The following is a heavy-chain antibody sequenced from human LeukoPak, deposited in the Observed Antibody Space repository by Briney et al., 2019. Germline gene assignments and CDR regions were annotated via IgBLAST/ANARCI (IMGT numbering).Heavy chain of an antibody. Sequence: SVKVSCKASGGTFSSYAISWVRQAPGQGLEWMGGIIPIFGTANYAQKFQGRVTITTDESTSTAYMELNSLKTEDTAVYYCTTDDYYLSGYYYAGFQQWGQGTLVTVSS. CDR1: GGTFSSYA. J-gene: IGHJ1*01. CDR3: TTDDYYLSGYYYAGFQQ. CDR2: IIPIFGTA. V-gene: IGHV1-69*05. D-gene: IGHD3-22*01.